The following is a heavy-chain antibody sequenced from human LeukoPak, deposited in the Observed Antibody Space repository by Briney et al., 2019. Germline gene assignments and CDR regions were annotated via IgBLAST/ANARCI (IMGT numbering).Heavy chain of an antibody. V-gene: IGHV3-53*01. CDR3: ARDNAPMVRGVIGFWFDP. Sequence: QPGGSRRLSCAASGFTVSSNYMSWVRQAPGKGLEWVSVIYSGGSTYYADSVKGRFTISRDNSKNTLYLQMNSLRAEDTAVYYCARDNAPMVRGVIGFWFDPWGQGTLVTVSS. D-gene: IGHD3-10*01. CDR2: IYSGGST. J-gene: IGHJ5*02. CDR1: GFTVSSNY.